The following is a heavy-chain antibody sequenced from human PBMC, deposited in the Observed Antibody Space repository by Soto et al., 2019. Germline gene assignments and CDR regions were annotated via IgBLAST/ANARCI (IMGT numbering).Heavy chain of an antibody. Sequence: SETLSLTCTVSGDSIGGFYWSWIRQPPGKGLQWIGNVYYTGTTDYNPSLRSRVTISVDMSKNQFSLKLSSVTAADTAVYYCAREMISTSRNYYYGMRVWGQGTTVTVSS. CDR2: VYYTGTT. CDR1: GDSIGGFY. J-gene: IGHJ6*02. V-gene: IGHV4-59*01. CDR3: AREMISTSRNYYYGMRV. D-gene: IGHD2-2*01.